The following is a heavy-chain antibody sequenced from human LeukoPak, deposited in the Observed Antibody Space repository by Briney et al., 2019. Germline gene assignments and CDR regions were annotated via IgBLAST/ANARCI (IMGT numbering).Heavy chain of an antibody. CDR3: VRERNRDYWYFDL. V-gene: IGHV3-33*01. Sequence: GGSLRLSCAASGFTFSSYGMHWVRQAPGKGLEWVAVIWYDGSNKYYADSVKGRFTISRDNSKNTLYLEVNSLGAEDTAVYYCVRERNRDYWYFDLWGRGTLVTVSS. CDR1: GFTFSSYG. D-gene: IGHD1-14*01. CDR2: IWYDGSNK. J-gene: IGHJ2*01.